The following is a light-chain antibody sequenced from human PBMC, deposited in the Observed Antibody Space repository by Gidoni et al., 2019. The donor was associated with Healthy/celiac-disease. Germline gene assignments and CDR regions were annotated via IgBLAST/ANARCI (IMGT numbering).Light chain of an antibody. CDR1: QSLVYSDGNTY. CDR2: KVS. Sequence: DVVMTQSPLSLPVTLGQPASISCRSSQSLVYSDGNTYLKWVQQRPGQSPRRLIYKVSNRDSGVPDRFSGSGSGTDFTLKISRVEAEDVGVDYCMQGTLWPPTFGQGTKVEIK. CDR3: MQGTLWPPT. J-gene: IGKJ1*01. V-gene: IGKV2-30*01.